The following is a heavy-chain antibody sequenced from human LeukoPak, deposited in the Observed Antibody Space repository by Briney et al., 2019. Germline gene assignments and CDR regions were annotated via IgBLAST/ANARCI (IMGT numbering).Heavy chain of an antibody. Sequence: GGSLRLSCAASGFTFSSYGMHWVRQAPVKGLEWVAVIWYDGSNKYYADSVKGRFTISRDNSKNTLYLQMNSLRAEDTAVYYCARDLYYYDSRGHNYYYGMDVWGQGTTVTVSS. CDR2: IWYDGSNK. V-gene: IGHV3-33*01. CDR1: GFTFSSYG. D-gene: IGHD3-22*01. J-gene: IGHJ6*02. CDR3: ARDLYYYDSRGHNYYYGMDV.